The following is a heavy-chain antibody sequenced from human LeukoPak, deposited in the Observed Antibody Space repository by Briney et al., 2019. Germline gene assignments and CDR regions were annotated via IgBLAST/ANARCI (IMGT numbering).Heavy chain of an antibody. CDR3: AGRGEWYYDILTGYYVY. Sequence: SETLSLTCAVYGGSFSGYYWSWIRQPPGKGLEWIGEINHSGSTNYNPSLKSRVTISVDTSKNQFSLKLSSVTAADTAVYYCAGRGEWYYDILTGYYVYWGQGTLVTVSS. V-gene: IGHV4-34*01. CDR1: GGSFSGYY. D-gene: IGHD3-9*01. CDR2: INHSGST. J-gene: IGHJ4*02.